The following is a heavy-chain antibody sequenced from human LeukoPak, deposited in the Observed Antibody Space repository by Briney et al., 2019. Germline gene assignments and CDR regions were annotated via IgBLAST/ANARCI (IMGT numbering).Heavy chain of an antibody. V-gene: IGHV6-1*01. J-gene: IGHJ5*02. D-gene: IGHD3-10*01. CDR1: GDSVSSDSAV. CDR3: ARDGSASFFNL. Sequence: SQTLLLTCAISGDSVSSDSAVWNWIRQSPSRGLKWLGRTYYRSNKWNSHYAESVKSRLTIKPDTSRNQFSLQLNSVTPEDTAVYYCARDGSASFFNLWGQGTLVTVSS. CDR2: TYYRSNKWNS.